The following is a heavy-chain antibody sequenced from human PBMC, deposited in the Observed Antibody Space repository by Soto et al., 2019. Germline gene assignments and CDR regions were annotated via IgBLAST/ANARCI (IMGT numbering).Heavy chain of an antibody. J-gene: IGHJ6*02. CDR1: GYTFTSYG. CDR3: ARTYCSSTSCRYDYYYYGMDV. CDR2: ISAYNGNT. D-gene: IGHD2-2*01. Sequence: QVQLVQSGAEVKKPGASVKVSCKASGYTFTSYGISWVRQAPGQGLEWMGWISAYNGNTNYAQKLQGRVTMTTDTSTSTAYIELRSLRSDDTAVYYCARTYCSSTSCRYDYYYYGMDVWGQGTTVTVSS. V-gene: IGHV1-18*01.